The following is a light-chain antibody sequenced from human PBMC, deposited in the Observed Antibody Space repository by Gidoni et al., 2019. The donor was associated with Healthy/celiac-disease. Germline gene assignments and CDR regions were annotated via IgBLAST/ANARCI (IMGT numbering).Light chain of an antibody. CDR2: DAS. Sequence: EIVLTQSPATLSLSPGERATLSCRASLSVSSYLAWYQQNPGQAPRLLIYDASNRATGIPARFSGSGSGTDFTLTISSLEPEDFAVYYWQRHSNWLTFGGGTKVEIK. V-gene: IGKV3-11*01. CDR3: QRHSNWLT. CDR1: LSVSSY. J-gene: IGKJ4*01.